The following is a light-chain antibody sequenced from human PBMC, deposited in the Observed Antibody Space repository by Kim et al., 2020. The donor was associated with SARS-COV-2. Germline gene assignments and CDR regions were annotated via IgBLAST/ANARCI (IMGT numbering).Light chain of an antibody. CDR1: SGSIASNY. CDR3: QSYDSSNPWV. Sequence: NFMLTQPHSVSESPGKTVTISCTRSSGSIASNYVQWYQQRPGSAPTTVIYEDNQRPSGVPDRFSGSIDSSPNSASLTISGLKTEDEADYYCQSYDSSNPWVFGGGTQLTVL. J-gene: IGLJ3*02. V-gene: IGLV6-57*04. CDR2: EDN.